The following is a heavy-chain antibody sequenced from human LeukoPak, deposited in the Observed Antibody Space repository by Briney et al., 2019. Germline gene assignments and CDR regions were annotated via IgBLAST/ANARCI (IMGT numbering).Heavy chain of an antibody. J-gene: IGHJ4*02. CDR2: IYWNDDK. Sequence: SGPTLVNPTETLMLTCTFSGFSLSATGVGVGWIRQPPGKALEWLTLIYWNDDKRHSPALKSRLTIAKDTSRNQVVLTMTNMDPVDTATYYCARAPGYSSSWSFDYWGQGTLVTVSS. CDR1: GFSLSATGVG. V-gene: IGHV2-5*01. CDR3: ARAPGYSSSWSFDY. D-gene: IGHD6-13*01.